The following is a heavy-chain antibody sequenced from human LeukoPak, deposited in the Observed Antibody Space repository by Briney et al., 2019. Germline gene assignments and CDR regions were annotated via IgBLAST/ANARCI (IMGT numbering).Heavy chain of an antibody. V-gene: IGHV4-39*07. CDR3: ARQYQLQDNWFDP. CDR1: GGSISSSSYY. CDR2: IYYSGST. D-gene: IGHD2-2*01. Sequence: SETLSLTCTVSGGSISSSSYYWGWIRQPPGKGLEWIGSIYYSGSTYYNPSLKSRVTISVDTSKNQFSLKLSSVTAADTAVYYCARQYQLQDNWFDPWGQGTLVTVSS. J-gene: IGHJ5*02.